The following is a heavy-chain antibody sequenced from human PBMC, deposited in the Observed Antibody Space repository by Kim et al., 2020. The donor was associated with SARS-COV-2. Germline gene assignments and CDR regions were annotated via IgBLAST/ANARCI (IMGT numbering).Heavy chain of an antibody. V-gene: IGHV1-69*13. Sequence: SVKVSCKASGGTFSSYAISWVRQAPGQGLEWMGGIIPIFGAANYAQKFQGRVTITADESTSTAYMELSSLRSEDTAVYYCARLNSSGWYPYYYYYYGMDVWGQGTTVTVSS. CDR1: GGTFSSYA. CDR2: IIPIFGAA. CDR3: ARLNSSGWYPYYYYYYGMDV. D-gene: IGHD6-19*01. J-gene: IGHJ6*02.